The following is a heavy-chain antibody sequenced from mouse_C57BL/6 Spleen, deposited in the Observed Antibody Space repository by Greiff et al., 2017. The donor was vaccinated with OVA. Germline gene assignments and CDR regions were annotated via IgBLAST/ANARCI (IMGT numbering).Heavy chain of an antibody. Sequence: VQLVESGPGLVQPSQSLSITCTVSGFSLTSYGVHWVRQSPGKGLEWLGVIWSGGSTDYNAAFISRLSISKDNSKSQVFFKMNSLQADDTAIYYCARNDYGSSYRAFYAMDYWGQGTSVTVSS. D-gene: IGHD1-1*01. CDR1: GFSLTSYG. CDR2: IWSGGST. V-gene: IGHV2-2*01. CDR3: ARNDYGSSYRAFYAMDY. J-gene: IGHJ4*01.